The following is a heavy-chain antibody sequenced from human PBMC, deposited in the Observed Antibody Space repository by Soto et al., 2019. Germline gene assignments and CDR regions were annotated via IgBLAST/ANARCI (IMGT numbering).Heavy chain of an antibody. D-gene: IGHD2-15*01. V-gene: IGHV3-64D*06. CDR1: GFIFSEST. Sequence: PGESLKISCSASGFIFSESTIYWVRQVPGKGLEAISAVSTSGRSTYYADSVKDRFTISRDNSKNTLFLQMGSLRPEDTAIYYCVKQAHGLDGVAFDYWGQGTKVTVSS. CDR2: VSTSGRST. J-gene: IGHJ4*02. CDR3: VKQAHGLDGVAFDY.